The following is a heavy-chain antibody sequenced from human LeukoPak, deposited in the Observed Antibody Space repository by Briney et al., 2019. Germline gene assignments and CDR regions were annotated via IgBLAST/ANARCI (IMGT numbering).Heavy chain of an antibody. Sequence: GGSLRLSCAASGFTFSSYAMSWVRQAPGKGLEWVSAISGSGGSTYYADSVKGRFTISRDNSKNTLYLQMNSLRAEDTAVYYCAKYGPGNDFWSGYHGSFDYWGQGTLVTVSS. V-gene: IGHV3-23*01. D-gene: IGHD3-3*01. CDR2: ISGSGGST. J-gene: IGHJ4*02. CDR3: AKYGPGNDFWSGYHGSFDY. CDR1: GFTFSSYA.